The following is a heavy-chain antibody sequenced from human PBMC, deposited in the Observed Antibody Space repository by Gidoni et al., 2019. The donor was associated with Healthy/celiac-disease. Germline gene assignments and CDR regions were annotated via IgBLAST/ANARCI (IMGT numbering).Heavy chain of an antibody. CDR1: GFPFSSYS. CDR3: ARDEGFIAAAGTGY. J-gene: IGHJ4*02. D-gene: IGHD6-13*01. V-gene: IGHV3-21*01. CDR2: ISSSSSYI. Sequence: EVQLVESGGGLVKPGGSLRLSCAASGFPFSSYSMNWVRQAPGKGLEWVSSISSSSSYIYYADSVKGRFTISRDNAKNSLYLQMNSLRAEDTAVYYCARDEGFIAAAGTGYWGQGTLVTVSS.